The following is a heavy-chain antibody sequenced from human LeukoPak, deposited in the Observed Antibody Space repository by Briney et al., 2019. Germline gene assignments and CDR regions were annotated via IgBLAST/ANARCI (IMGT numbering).Heavy chain of an antibody. J-gene: IGHJ4*02. D-gene: IGHD2-21*02. Sequence: SETLSLTCTVSGGSISSGGYYWSWIRQPPGKGLEWIGGIYYSGNTYYNPSLKSRVTRSVDTSKNQFSLKLSSVTAADTAVYYCARSARDSHFDYWGQGTLVTVSS. V-gene: IGHV4-39*01. CDR1: GGSISSGGYY. CDR3: ARSARDSHFDY. CDR2: IYYSGNT.